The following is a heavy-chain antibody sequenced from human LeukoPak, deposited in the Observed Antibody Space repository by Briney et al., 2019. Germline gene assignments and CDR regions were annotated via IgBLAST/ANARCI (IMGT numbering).Heavy chain of an antibody. V-gene: IGHV4-61*07. CDR2: IYYSGST. D-gene: IGHD6-6*01. J-gene: IGHJ4*02. CDR3: AKLGQLVPEN. Sequence: LAWIGYIYYSGSTNYNPSLKSRVTISVDTSKNQFSLKLSSVTAADTAVYYCAKLGQLVPENWGQGALVTVSS.